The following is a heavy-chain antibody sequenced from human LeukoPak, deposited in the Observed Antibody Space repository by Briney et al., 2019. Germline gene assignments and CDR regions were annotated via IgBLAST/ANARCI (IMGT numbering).Heavy chain of an antibody. D-gene: IGHD2-8*01. Sequence: TGGSLRLSCAASGFTFDDYAMHWVRQAPGKGLEWVSGISWNSGSIGYADSVKGRFTISRDNAKNSLYLQMNSLRAEDTALYYCAKSSSVGWKGRDYFDYWGQGTLVTVSS. CDR1: GFTFDDYA. CDR2: ISWNSGSI. V-gene: IGHV3-9*01. J-gene: IGHJ4*02. CDR3: AKSSSVGWKGRDYFDY.